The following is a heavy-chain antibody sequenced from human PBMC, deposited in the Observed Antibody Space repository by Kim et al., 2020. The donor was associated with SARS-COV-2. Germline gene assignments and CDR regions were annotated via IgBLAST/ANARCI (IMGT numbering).Heavy chain of an antibody. V-gene: IGHV3-23*01. CDR2: ISAHDGGR. CDR3: GAAGADVLGLLDF. Sequence: GGSLRLSCVDSGFTFSSKAMTWVRQAPGKGLEWVSGISAHDGGRHYDDSVKGRFTISRDNAKRTLYLQMNDLRAEDTALYFCGAAGADVLGLLDFWGQGTLVSVP. D-gene: IGHD6-19*01. J-gene: IGHJ4*02. CDR1: GFTFSSKA.